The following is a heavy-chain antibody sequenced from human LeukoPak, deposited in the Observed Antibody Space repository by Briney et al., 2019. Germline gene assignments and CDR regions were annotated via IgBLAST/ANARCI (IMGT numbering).Heavy chain of an antibody. Sequence: SRTLSLICAISGDSVSSNSAAWNWIRQSPSRGLEWLGRTYYRSKWYNDYAVSVKSRITINPDTSKNQFSLQLNSVTPEDTAVYYCARAERRPTGGYYYGMDVWGQGTTVTVSS. CDR1: GDSVSSNSAA. V-gene: IGHV6-1*01. D-gene: IGHD1-1*01. J-gene: IGHJ6*02. CDR3: ARAERRPTGGYYYGMDV. CDR2: TYYRSKWYN.